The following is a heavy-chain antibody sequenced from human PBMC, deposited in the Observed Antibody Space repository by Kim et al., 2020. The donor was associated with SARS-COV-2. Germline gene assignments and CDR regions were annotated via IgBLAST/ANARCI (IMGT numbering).Heavy chain of an antibody. J-gene: IGHJ6*03. D-gene: IGHD6-19*01. V-gene: IGHV4-39*01. Sequence: YYNPSLTSRVTISVDTSKNQFSLKLSSVTAAETAVYYCARLESSGFDYMDVWGKGTTVTVSS. CDR3: ARLESSGFDYMDV.